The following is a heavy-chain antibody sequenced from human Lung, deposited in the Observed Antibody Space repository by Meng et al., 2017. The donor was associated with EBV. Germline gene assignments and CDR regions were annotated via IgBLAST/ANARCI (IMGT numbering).Heavy chain of an antibody. CDR3: ARVVAGRYNWFDP. J-gene: IGHJ5*02. CDR1: GGSISSGGYY. CDR2: IYYSGST. V-gene: IGHV4-31*01. D-gene: IGHD6-6*01. Sequence: QLQESGPGLVKPSETLSLTCTVSGGSISSGGYYWSWIRQHPGKGLEWIGYIYYSGSTYYNPSLKSLVTISVDTSKNQFSLKLSSVTAADTAVYYCARVVAGRYNWFDPWGQGTLVTVSS.